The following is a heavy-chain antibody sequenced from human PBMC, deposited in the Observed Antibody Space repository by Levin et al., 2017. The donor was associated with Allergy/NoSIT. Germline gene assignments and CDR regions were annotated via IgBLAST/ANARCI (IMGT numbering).Heavy chain of an antibody. CDR3: ARHGDGSCWDTGDY. Sequence: ASVKVSCKTSGYSFTNYWIGWVCQMPGKGLEWMGVTHPGNSETRYGPSFQGHVTISVDRSVSTAYLQWNSLRASDTAMYYCARHGDGSCWDTGDYWGQGTLVTVS. CDR1: GYSFTNYW. CDR2: THPGNSET. V-gene: IGHV5-51*01. J-gene: IGHJ4*02. D-gene: IGHD6-19*01.